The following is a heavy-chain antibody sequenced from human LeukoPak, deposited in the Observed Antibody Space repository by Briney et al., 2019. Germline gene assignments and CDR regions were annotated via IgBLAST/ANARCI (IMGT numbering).Heavy chain of an antibody. CDR2: INPSGGST. V-gene: IGHV1-46*01. CDR3: ARDGVYDSSGYGY. J-gene: IGHJ4*02. Sequence: GASVKVSCKASGYTFTSYYMHWVRQAPGQGLEWMGIINPSGGSTSYAQKFQGRVSITRDTSASTAYMELSSLRSEDTAVYYCARDGVYDSSGYGYWGQGTLVTVSS. CDR1: GYTFTSYY. D-gene: IGHD3-22*01.